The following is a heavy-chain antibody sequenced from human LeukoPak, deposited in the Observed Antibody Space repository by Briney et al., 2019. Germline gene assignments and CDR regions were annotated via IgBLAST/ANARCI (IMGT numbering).Heavy chain of an antibody. J-gene: IGHJ4*02. V-gene: IGHV4-31*03. Sequence: SQTLSLTCTVSGGSISSGGYYWSWIRQHPGKGLEWIGYIYYSGSTYYNPSLKSRVTISVDTSKNQFSLKLSSVTAADTAVYYCARRQLMVRAFDYWGQGTLVTVSS. CDR1: GGSISSGGYY. D-gene: IGHD3-10*01. CDR3: ARRQLMVRAFDY. CDR2: IYYSGST.